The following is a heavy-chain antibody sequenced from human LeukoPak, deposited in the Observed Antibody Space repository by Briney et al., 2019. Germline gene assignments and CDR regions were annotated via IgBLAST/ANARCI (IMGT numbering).Heavy chain of an antibody. CDR3: ARLNYYGFDY. V-gene: IGHV4-59*01. J-gene: IGHJ4*02. Sequence: PSETLSLTCTVSGGSISSYYWSWIRQPPGKGLEWIGYIYYSGSTNYNPSLKSRVTISVDTSKNQFSLKLSSVTAADTAVYYCARLNYYGFDYWGQGTLVTVSS. D-gene: IGHD1-26*01. CDR1: GGSISSYY. CDR2: IYYSGST.